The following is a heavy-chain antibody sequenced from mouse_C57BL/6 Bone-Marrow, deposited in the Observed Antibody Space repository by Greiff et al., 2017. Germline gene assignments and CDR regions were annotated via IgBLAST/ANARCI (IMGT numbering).Heavy chain of an antibody. CDR1: GFSFNTYA. V-gene: IGHV10-1*01. CDR2: IRSKSNNYAT. Sequence: EVMLVESGGGLVQPKGSLKLSCAASGFSFNTYAMNWVRQAPGKGLEWVARIRSKSNNYATYYADSVKDRFTISRDDSESMLYLQMNNLKTEDTAMYYCVRRLDGYLSYWYFDVWGTGTTVTVSS. D-gene: IGHD2-3*01. CDR3: VRRLDGYLSYWYFDV. J-gene: IGHJ1*03.